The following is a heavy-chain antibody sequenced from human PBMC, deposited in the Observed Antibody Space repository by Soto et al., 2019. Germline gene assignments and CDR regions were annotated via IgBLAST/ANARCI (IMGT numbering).Heavy chain of an antibody. J-gene: IGHJ5*01. CDR3: ARPIVPRVTRLIDT. V-gene: IGHV3-30-3*01. D-gene: IGHD3-16*02. Sequence: SLRLSCAASGFTFIAYGLHWVRHAPGKGLEWVALISYDGTDKTYADSVKGRFTISRDNSQNTLSLQMNSLGPEDTAVYYCARPIVPRVTRLIDTWGQGTLVTVSS. CDR1: GFTFIAYG. CDR2: ISYDGTDK.